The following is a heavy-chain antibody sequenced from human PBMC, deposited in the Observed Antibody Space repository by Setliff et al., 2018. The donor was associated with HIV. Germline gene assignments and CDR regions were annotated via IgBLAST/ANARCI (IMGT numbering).Heavy chain of an antibody. CDR3: ARSLWLGDIQH. D-gene: IGHD2-21*01. V-gene: IGHV4-61*09. CDR2: IYTSGST. CDR1: GGSISSGSYY. Sequence: ASETLSLTCTVSGGSISSGSYYWSWIRQPAGKGLEWIGHIYTSGSTNYNPSLKSRVTISVDTSKNQFSLKLSSVTAADTAVYYCARSLWLGDIQHWGQGTLVTVS. J-gene: IGHJ1*01.